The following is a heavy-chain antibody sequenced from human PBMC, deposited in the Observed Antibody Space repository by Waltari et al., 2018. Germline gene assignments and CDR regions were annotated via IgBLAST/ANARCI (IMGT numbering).Heavy chain of an antibody. V-gene: IGHV3-53*01. CDR1: GFTVSSNY. J-gene: IGHJ3*02. D-gene: IGHD3-22*01. CDR3: ARALSYYDSTLGAFDI. Sequence: EVQLVESGGGLIQPGGSLRLSCAASGFTVSSNYMSWVRQAPGKGLEWVSGIYSGGSTYYADSVKGRFTISRDNSKNTLYLQMNSLRAEDTAVYYCARALSYYDSTLGAFDIWGQGTMVTVSS. CDR2: IYSGGST.